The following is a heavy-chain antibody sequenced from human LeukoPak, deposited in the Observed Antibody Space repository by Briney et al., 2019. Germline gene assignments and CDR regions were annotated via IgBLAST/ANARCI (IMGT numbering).Heavy chain of an antibody. CDR3: ARGTLAAAGYYYLDY. D-gene: IGHD6-13*01. Sequence: GGSLRLSCAASRFTFRRYYMSWVRQAPGKGLEWVANIKQDGSEKYYVGSVKGRFTISRDNAKNSLYLQMNSLRAENTAVYYCARGTLAAAGYYYLDYWGQGTQVTVSS. V-gene: IGHV3-7*04. CDR1: RFTFRRYY. CDR2: IKQDGSEK. J-gene: IGHJ4*02.